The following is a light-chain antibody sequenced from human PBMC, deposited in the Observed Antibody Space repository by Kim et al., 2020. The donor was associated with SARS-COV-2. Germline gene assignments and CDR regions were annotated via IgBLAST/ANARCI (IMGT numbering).Light chain of an antibody. J-gene: IGLJ3*02. CDR1: SSDIGGYNY. V-gene: IGLV2-14*04. CDR2: DVT. CDR3: VSFTTRTSWV. Sequence: GQSITISCTGTSSDIGGYNYVSWYQQHPGKAPKLMIYDVTKRPSGVSNRFSGSKSGNTASLTISGLQTEDEADYYCVSFTTRTSWVFGGGTKVTVL.